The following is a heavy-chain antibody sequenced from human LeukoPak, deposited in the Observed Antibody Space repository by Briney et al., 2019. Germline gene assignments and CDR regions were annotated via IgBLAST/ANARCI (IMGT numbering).Heavy chain of an antibody. V-gene: IGHV4-59*01. D-gene: IGHD3-22*01. J-gene: IGHJ4*02. CDR3: ARDLSSGYYFDY. CDR2: IYYSGST. CDR1: GGSISSYY. Sequence: PSETLPLTCTVSGGSISSYYWSWIRQPPGKGLEWIGYIYYSGSTNYNPSLKSRVTISVDTSKNQFSLKLSSVTAADTAVYYCARDLSSGYYFDYWGQGTLVTVSS.